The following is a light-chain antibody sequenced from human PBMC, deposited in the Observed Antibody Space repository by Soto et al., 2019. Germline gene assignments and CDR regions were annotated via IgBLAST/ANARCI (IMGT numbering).Light chain of an antibody. CDR1: QNVGRK. CDR3: QQYGSSPTT. J-gene: IGKJ5*01. V-gene: IGKV3-20*01. CDR2: GAS. Sequence: EILMTQSPVTLSVSRGERASLSCRASQNVGRKVVWYQQKPGQAPRVFIYGASSRATGIPDRFSGSGYGTDVTLTISRLETEDFVVYYCQQYGSSPTTFGQGTRLEIK.